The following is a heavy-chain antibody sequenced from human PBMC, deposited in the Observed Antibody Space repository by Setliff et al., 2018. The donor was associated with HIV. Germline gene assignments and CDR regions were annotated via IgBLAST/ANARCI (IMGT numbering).Heavy chain of an antibody. CDR3: ARVRRGSSARAPFDS. V-gene: IGHV4-34*01. J-gene: IGHJ4*02. Sequence: KSSATLSLTCAVYGGSLSGYYWTWIRQPPGKGLEWIGEINHSGTTDYNPSLKSRVTISLDTSKNHLSLKLTSVTDADTAVYYCARVRRGSSARAPFDSWGQGALVTVSS. CDR2: INHSGTT. D-gene: IGHD6-6*01. CDR1: GGSLSGYY.